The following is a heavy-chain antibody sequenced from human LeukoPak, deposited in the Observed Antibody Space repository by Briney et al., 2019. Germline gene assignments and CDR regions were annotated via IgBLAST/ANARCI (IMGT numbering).Heavy chain of an antibody. Sequence: ASVKVSCKASGYTFTSFGISWVRQAPGQGLEWMGWISAYNANTNYAQKLQGGVTMTTDTSTSTAYMELRSLRSDDTAVYYCARVIVVAGTQDYWGQGTLVTVSS. J-gene: IGHJ4*02. D-gene: IGHD6-19*01. V-gene: IGHV1-18*01. CDR3: ARVIVVAGTQDY. CDR2: ISAYNANT. CDR1: GYTFTSFG.